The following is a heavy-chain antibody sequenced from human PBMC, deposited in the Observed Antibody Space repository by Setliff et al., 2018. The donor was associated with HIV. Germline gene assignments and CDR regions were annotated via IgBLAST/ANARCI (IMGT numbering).Heavy chain of an antibody. CDR2: FDPEDGET. V-gene: IGHV1-24*01. J-gene: IGHJ6*03. Sequence: ASVKVSCKVSGFTLREVSMHWVRQAPAKGLEWMGYFDPEDGETVYAQKFQGRVTVTRDTSTSTVYMELNSLRPEDTAVYYCARGLRGVIKGRYYSMDVWDKGTTVTVS. CDR3: ARGLRGVIKGRYYSMDV. CDR1: GFTLREVS. D-gene: IGHD3-10*01.